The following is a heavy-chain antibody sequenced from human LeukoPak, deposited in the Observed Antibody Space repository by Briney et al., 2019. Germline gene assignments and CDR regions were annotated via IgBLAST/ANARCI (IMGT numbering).Heavy chain of an antibody. J-gene: IGHJ4*02. CDR1: GGTFSSYA. V-gene: IGHV1-69*06. Sequence: SVKVSCKASGGTFSSYAISWVRQAPGQGLEWMGGIIPIFGTANYAQKFQGRVTITADKSTSTAYMELSSLRSEDTAVYYCARAGIAVAGSKYPDFHYWGQGTLVTVSS. D-gene: IGHD6-19*01. CDR3: ARAGIAVAGSKYPDFHY. CDR2: IIPIFGTA.